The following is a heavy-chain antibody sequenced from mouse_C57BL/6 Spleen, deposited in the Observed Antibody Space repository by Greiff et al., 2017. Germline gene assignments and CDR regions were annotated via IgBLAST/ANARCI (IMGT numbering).Heavy chain of an antibody. Sequence: EVKLVESGGGLVKPGGSLKLSCAASGFTFSDYGMHWVRQAPEKGLEWVAYISSGSSNIYYADTVKGRFTISSDNAKNTLFLQMPSLWYEDTDMYYCARGDSTYYFDDWGQGTTLTVSS. V-gene: IGHV5-17*01. CDR3: ARGDSTYYFDD. CDR1: GFTFSDYG. CDR2: ISSGSSNI. D-gene: IGHD5-1*01. J-gene: IGHJ2*01.